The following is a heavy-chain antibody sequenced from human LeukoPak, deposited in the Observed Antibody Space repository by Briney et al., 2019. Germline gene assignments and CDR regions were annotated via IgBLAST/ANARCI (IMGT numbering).Heavy chain of an antibody. J-gene: IGHJ4*02. V-gene: IGHV3-9*01. CDR2: ISWNSGTI. Sequence: GGSLRLSCAASGFNFNDYAMHWVRQAPGKGLEWVSGISWNSGTIGYADSVKGRFTISRDNARTSLYLQMNSLRADDTAVYYCAKTAHYYDSSGYDYWGQGTLVTVSS. D-gene: IGHD3-22*01. CDR1: GFNFNDYA. CDR3: AKTAHYYDSSGYDY.